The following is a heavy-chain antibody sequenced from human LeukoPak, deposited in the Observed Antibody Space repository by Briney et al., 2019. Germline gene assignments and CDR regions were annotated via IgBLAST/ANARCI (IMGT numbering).Heavy chain of an antibody. D-gene: IGHD3-3*01. CDR2: INPNSGGT. Sequence: ASVKVSCKAAGYTFSGYYMHWVRQAPGQGLEWMGWINPNSGGTKSAQKFQGRVTMTRDTSISTAYMELSRLRSDDTAVYYCASSRDLAWLNWFDPWGQGTLVTVSS. CDR3: ASSRDLAWLNWFDP. J-gene: IGHJ5*02. V-gene: IGHV1-2*02. CDR1: GYTFSGYY.